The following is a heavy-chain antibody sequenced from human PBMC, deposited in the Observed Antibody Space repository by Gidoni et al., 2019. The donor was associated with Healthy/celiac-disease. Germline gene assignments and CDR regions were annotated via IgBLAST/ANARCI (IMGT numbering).Heavy chain of an antibody. CDR2: IYWNDDK. J-gene: IGHJ5*02. Sequence: QITLKESGPTLVKPTQTLTLTCTSSGFSLSTSGVGVGWIRQPPGKALEWLALIYWNDDKRYSPSLKSRLTITKDTSKNQVVLTMTNMDPVDTATYYCAHRRHDYGDSSPHFWFDPWGQGTLVTVSS. D-gene: IGHD4-17*01. CDR1: GFSLSTSGVG. CDR3: AHRRHDYGDSSPHFWFDP. V-gene: IGHV2-5*01.